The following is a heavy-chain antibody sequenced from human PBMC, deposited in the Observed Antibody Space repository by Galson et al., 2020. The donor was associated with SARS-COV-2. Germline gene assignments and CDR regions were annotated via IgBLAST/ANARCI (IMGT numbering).Heavy chain of an antibody. V-gene: IGHV4-39*07. CDR2: IYYSGST. CDR3: ARDSTEYNWFDP. CDR1: GGSISSSSYY. Sequence: SETLSLTCTVSGGSISSSSYYWGRIRQPPGKGLEWIGSIYYSGSTYYNPSRKRRVTISVNTSKNQFSLKLSSVTAAYTAVYYCARDSTEYNWFDPWGKGTLVTVSS. J-gene: IGHJ5*02.